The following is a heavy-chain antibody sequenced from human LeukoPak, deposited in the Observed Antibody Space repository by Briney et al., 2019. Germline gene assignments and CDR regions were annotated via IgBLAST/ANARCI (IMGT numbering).Heavy chain of an antibody. D-gene: IGHD6-6*01. CDR3: ASSEGWQLVGWFDP. J-gene: IGHJ5*02. CDR2: ISGSGGST. V-gene: IGHV3-23*01. CDR1: GFTFSSYA. Sequence: PGGSLRLSCAASGFTFSSYAMSWVRQAPGKGLEWVSAISGSGGSTYYADSVKGRLTISRDNSKNTLYLQMNSLRAEDTAVYYCASSEGWQLVGWFDPWGQGTLVTVSS.